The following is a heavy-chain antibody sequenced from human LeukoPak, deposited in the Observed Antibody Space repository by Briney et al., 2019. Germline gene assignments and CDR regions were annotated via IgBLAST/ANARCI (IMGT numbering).Heavy chain of an antibody. Sequence: PSETLSLTCAVYGGSFSGYYWSWIRQPPGKGLEWIGEINHSGSTNYNPSLKSRVTISVDTSKNQFSLKLSSVTAADTAVYYCARTSPDTAMVSKYYFDYWGQGTLVTVSS. CDR1: GGSFSGYY. J-gene: IGHJ4*02. D-gene: IGHD5-18*01. CDR3: ARTSPDTAMVSKYYFDY. CDR2: INHSGST. V-gene: IGHV4-34*01.